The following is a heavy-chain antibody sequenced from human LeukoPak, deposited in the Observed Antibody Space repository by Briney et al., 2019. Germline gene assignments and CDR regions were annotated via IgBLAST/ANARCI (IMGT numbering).Heavy chain of an antibody. CDR3: AKSYGDYPPYYYGMDV. CDR2: IYYSGST. V-gene: IGHV4-59*01. CDR1: GGSIRSYY. Sequence: SETLSLTCTVSGGSIRSYYWSWIRQPPGKGLECIGYIYYSGSTNYNPSLKSRVTISVDTSKNQFSLKLSSVTAADTAVYYCAKSYGDYPPYYYGMDVWGQGTTVTVSS. D-gene: IGHD4-17*01. J-gene: IGHJ6*02.